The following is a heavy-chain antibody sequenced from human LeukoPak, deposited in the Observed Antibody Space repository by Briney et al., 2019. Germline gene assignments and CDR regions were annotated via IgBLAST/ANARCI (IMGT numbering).Heavy chain of an antibody. J-gene: IGHJ5*02. D-gene: IGHD5-18*01. V-gene: IGHV3-53*01. CDR3: AKGPLWNWFDP. CDR2: IYSDNT. Sequence: GGSLRLSCTVSGFTVSSNSMSWVRQASGKGLEWVSFIYSDNTHYSDSVKGRFTISRDNAKNSLYLQMNSLRAEDTAVYYCAKGPLWNWFDPWGQGTLVTVSS. CDR1: GFTVSSNS.